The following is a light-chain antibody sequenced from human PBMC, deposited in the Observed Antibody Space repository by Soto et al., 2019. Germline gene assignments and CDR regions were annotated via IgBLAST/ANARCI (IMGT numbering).Light chain of an antibody. J-gene: IGLJ3*02. CDR1: TANIGAGYD. CDR2: GNS. Sequence: QSVLTQPPSLTVSPGQRVTLSCTWSTANIGAGYDVNWYQQLPGPAPKPLIYGNSNRHSWTPDRFSGSKSGTSASLAITGLRAEDEADYYYQSLDSSLSGWVFGGGTKLTVL. V-gene: IGLV1-40*01. CDR3: QSLDSSLSGWV.